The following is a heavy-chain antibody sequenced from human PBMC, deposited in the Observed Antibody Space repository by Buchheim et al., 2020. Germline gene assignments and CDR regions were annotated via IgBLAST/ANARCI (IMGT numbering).Heavy chain of an antibody. D-gene: IGHD1-26*01. V-gene: IGHV4-39*01. CDR1: GDSITSRSSY. CDR2: VYYSGRT. CDR3: ARQRGVGSYWIGKNVVSKNYFDY. Sequence: QLQLQESGPGLVRPSETLSLTCSVSGDSITSRSSYWAWIRQAPGKGLEWIGTVYYSGRTYSNPSLKSRFTVSVDTCKNPFSLKLNSVTAADTAVYFCARQRGVGSYWIGKNVVSKNYFDYWGRGTL. J-gene: IGHJ4*02.